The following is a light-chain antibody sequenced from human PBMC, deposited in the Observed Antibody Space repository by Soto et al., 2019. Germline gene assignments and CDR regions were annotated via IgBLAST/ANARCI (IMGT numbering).Light chain of an antibody. CDR3: PQRQYWSPLT. J-gene: IGKJ4*01. Sequence: VLTQSPATLSLSPGERATLSCRASQSVSVYVAWYQQKPGLAPRLLIYDASNRATGVPARFSGSGSGTDFTLTISSLEPEDFEVYYCPQRQYWSPLTVGGGTRVEIK. CDR2: DAS. CDR1: QSVSVY. V-gene: IGKV3-11*01.